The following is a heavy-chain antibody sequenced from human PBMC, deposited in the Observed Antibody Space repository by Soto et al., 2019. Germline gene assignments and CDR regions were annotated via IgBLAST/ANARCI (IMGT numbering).Heavy chain of an antibody. CDR3: AREPLRYFDWRFDY. D-gene: IGHD3-9*01. V-gene: IGHV3-33*01. J-gene: IGHJ4*02. CDR2: IWYDGSNK. Sequence: QVQLVESGGGVVQPGRSLRLSCAASGFTFSSYGMHWVRQAPGKGLEWVAVIWYDGSNKYYADSVKGRFTISRDNSKNTLYLQMNSLRAEDTAVYYCAREPLRYFDWRFDYWGQGTLVTVSS. CDR1: GFTFSSYG.